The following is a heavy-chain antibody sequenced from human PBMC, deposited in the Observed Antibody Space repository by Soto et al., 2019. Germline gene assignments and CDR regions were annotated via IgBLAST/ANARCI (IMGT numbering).Heavy chain of an antibody. J-gene: IGHJ2*01. Sequence: QVQLVQSGAEVKKPGSSVKVSCKASGGTFSSYAISWVRQAPGQGLEWMGGIIPIFGTANYAQKFQGRVTITADESTSTAYMELSSLRSEDTAVYYCASAQLITIFGVVLWDDWYFDLWGRGTLVTVSS. D-gene: IGHD3-3*01. CDR1: GGTFSSYA. CDR2: IIPIFGTA. CDR3: ASAQLITIFGVVLWDDWYFDL. V-gene: IGHV1-69*01.